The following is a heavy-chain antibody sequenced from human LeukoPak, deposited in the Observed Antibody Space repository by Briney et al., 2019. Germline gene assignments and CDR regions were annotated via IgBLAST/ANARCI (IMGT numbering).Heavy chain of an antibody. CDR1: GFTFSDYD. CDR2: ISHSNGKS. CDR3: ARDLGSGYDYVLGY. J-gene: IGHJ4*02. Sequence: GGSLRLSCATSGFTFSDYDMHWVRQAPGKGLEWISSISHSNGKSYFADSVKGRFTISRDNAKNSLYLQMNSLRAEDTAVYYCARDLGSGYDYVLGYWGQGTLVTVSS. D-gene: IGHD5-12*01. V-gene: IGHV3-21*01.